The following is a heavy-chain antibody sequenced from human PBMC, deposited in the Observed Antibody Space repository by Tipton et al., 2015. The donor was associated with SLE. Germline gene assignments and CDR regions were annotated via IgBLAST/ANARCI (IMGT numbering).Heavy chain of an antibody. J-gene: IGHJ4*02. V-gene: IGHV4-4*02. D-gene: IGHD5-12*01. CDR1: DGSISSSNW. CDR3: ATVIGGYSGYDNDY. Sequence: TLSLTCSVSDGSISSSNWWSWVRQPPEKGLEWIGEIYHSGSTNYNPSLKRRVTISVDTSKNQFSLKLSSVTAADTAVYYCATVIGGYSGYDNDYWGQGTLVTVSS. CDR2: IYHSGST.